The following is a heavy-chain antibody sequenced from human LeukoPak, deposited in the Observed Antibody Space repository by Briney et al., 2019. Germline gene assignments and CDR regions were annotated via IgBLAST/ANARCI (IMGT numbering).Heavy chain of an antibody. V-gene: IGHV3-11*04. CDR1: GFTFSDYY. CDR3: ARVGSHHSFDP. Sequence: GGSLRLSCAASGFTFSDYYMSWIRQAPGKGLEWVSTIKGTGLTTYYADSVKGRFTISRDNAKNSLYLQMNSLRAEDTAVYYCARVGSHHSFDPWGQGTLVTVSS. D-gene: IGHD1-14*01. CDR2: IKGTGLTT. J-gene: IGHJ5*02.